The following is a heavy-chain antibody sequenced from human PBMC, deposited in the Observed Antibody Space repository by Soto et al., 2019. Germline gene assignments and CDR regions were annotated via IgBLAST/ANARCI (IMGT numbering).Heavy chain of an antibody. CDR1: NGSFMGYY. CDR3: ASLNGGRFLDKGDY. Sequence: QVQLHQWGAGLLKPSETLSLTCGVYNGSFMGYYWTWVRQPPGKGLGWIGEINHFGSPNYNPSLKSPVAISIDTSKHQFSLSLRSLTAADTAVYYCASLNGGRFLDKGDYWGQGILVTVSS. CDR2: INHFGSP. V-gene: IGHV4-34*01. J-gene: IGHJ4*02. D-gene: IGHD3-3*01.